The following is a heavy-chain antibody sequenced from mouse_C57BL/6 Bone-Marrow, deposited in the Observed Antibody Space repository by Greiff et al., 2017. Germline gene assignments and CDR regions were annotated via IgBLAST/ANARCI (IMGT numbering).Heavy chain of an antibody. CDR3: ASHIYYGNPHWYFDV. CDR1: GYTFTSYW. V-gene: IGHV1-50*01. D-gene: IGHD2-1*01. CDR2: IDPSDSYT. Sequence: QVQLKQPGAELVKPGASVKLSCKASGYTFTSYWMQWVKQRPGQGLEWIGEIDPSDSYTNYNQKFKGKATLTVDTSSSTAYMQLSSLTSEDSAVYYCASHIYYGNPHWYFDVWGTGTTVTVSS. J-gene: IGHJ1*03.